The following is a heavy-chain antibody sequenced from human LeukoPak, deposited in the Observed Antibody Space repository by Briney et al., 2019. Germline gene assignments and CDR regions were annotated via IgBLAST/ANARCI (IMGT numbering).Heavy chain of an antibody. CDR3: ARSWTTVVTPVYY. V-gene: IGHV3-30*03. Sequence: GGSLRLSCAASGFTFSSYGMHWVRQAPGKGLEWVAVISYDGSNKYYADSVKGRFTISRDNSKNTLYLQMNSLRAEDTAVYYCARSWTTVVTPVYYWGQGTLVTVSS. J-gene: IGHJ4*02. CDR1: GFTFSSYG. CDR2: ISYDGSNK. D-gene: IGHD4-23*01.